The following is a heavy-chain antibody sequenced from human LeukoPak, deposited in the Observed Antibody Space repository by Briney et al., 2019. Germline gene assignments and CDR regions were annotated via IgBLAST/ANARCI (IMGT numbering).Heavy chain of an antibody. CDR3: ARSSGFMYYDFWRFDY. Sequence: GASVKVSCKASGGTFSSYAISWVRQAPGQGLEWMGGIIPIFGTANYAQKFQGRVTITADESTSTAYMELSSLRSEDAAVYYCARSSGFMYYDFWRFDYCGQGTLVTVSS. D-gene: IGHD3-3*01. CDR1: GGTFSSYA. J-gene: IGHJ4*02. CDR2: IIPIFGTA. V-gene: IGHV1-69*01.